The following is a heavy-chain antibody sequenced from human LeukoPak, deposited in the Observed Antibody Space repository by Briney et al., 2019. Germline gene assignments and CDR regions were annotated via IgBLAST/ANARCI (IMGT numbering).Heavy chain of an antibody. V-gene: IGHV1-18*01. D-gene: IGHD3-3*01. J-gene: IGHJ6*02. Sequence: ASVKVSCKASGYTFTSYGISWVRQAPGQGLEWMGWISAYNGNTNYAQKLQGRVTMTTGTSTSTAYMELRSLRSDDTAVYYCARADYYDFWSGSLAGGYYYGMDVWGQGTTVTVSS. CDR3: ARADYYDFWSGSLAGGYYYGMDV. CDR2: ISAYNGNT. CDR1: GYTFTSYG.